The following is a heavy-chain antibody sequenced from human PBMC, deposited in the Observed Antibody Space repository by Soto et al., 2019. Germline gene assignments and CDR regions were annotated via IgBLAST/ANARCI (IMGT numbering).Heavy chain of an antibody. D-gene: IGHD6-25*01. CDR3: ESGGPPLDY. V-gene: IGHV3-11*01. CDR2: ISSSGSTI. Sequence: QVQLVESGGGLVKPGGSLRLSCAASGFTFSDYYMSWIRQAPGKGLEWVSDISSSGSTIYYADSVKGRFTISRDNAKNNMYLPKNSLRSYDTAVYYCESGGPPLDYWGQGTLVTVSS. J-gene: IGHJ4*02. CDR1: GFTFSDYY.